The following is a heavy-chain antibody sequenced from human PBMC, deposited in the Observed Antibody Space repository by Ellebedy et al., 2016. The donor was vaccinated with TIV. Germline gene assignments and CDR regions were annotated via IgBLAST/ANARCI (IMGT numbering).Heavy chain of an antibody. V-gene: IGHV5-10-1*01. CDR2: IDPSDSFT. D-gene: IGHD6-6*01. CDR1: GYSFTNYW. Sequence: GESLKISCKASGYSFTNYWISWVRQVPGKGLEWVARIDPSDSFTNYSPSLEVHVTISVDTSTDTAYLQWRSLKASDTAMYYCASSIEARLSYGMDVWGQGTAVTVS. CDR3: ASSIEARLSYGMDV. J-gene: IGHJ6*02.